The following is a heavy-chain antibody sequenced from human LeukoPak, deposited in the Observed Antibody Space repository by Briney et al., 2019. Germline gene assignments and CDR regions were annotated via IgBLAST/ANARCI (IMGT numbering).Heavy chain of an antibody. V-gene: IGHV3-21*01. CDR2: ISSSSNYI. CDR1: GFTLSTYT. J-gene: IGHJ6*03. CDR3: ARSGIKMVRGVIIKSPYHMDV. D-gene: IGHD3-10*01. Sequence: GGSLRLSCAASGFTLSTYTMNWVRQAPGKGLEWVSSISSSSNYIYYADSVKGRFTISRDDAKNSLSLQMNSLRAEDTAVYYCARSGIKMVRGVIIKSPYHMDVWGKGTTVTVSS.